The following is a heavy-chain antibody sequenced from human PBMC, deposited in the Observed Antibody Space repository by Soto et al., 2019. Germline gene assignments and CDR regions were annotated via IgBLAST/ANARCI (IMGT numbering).Heavy chain of an antibody. V-gene: IGHV4-31*03. CDR3: ESFPTLPNSHEAWITWSPTEYFQH. J-gene: IGHJ1*01. Sequence: SVTLSLPCTVSGGSISSGGYYWSWIRQHPGKGLEWIGYIYYSGSTYYNPSLKSRVTISVDTSKNQFSLKLSSVTAADTAVYYVESFPTLPNSHEAWITWSPTEYFQHWCQGTLVTVSS. CDR2: IYYSGST. D-gene: IGHD2-2*03. CDR1: GGSISSGGYY.